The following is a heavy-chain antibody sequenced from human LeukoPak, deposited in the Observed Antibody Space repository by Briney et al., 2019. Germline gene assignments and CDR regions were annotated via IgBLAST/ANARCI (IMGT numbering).Heavy chain of an antibody. D-gene: IGHD3-16*02. Sequence: GGSLRLSCAVSGFPFSSYWMDWVRQAPGKGLVWVSRINSDGSSTSHADSVKGRFTISRDNAKSTLYLQMTSLRDEDTAVYYCARDRDDYVWGSYPAGDHWGQGTLVTVSS. V-gene: IGHV3-74*01. CDR3: ARDRDDYVWGSYPAGDH. J-gene: IGHJ4*02. CDR2: INSDGSST. CDR1: GFPFSSYW.